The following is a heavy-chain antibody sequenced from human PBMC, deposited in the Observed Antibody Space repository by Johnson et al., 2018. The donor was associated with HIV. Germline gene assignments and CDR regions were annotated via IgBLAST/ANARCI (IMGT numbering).Heavy chain of an antibody. CDR3: AMSMTTVTVAFAL. CDR2: ISWNSGSI. D-gene: IGHD4-17*01. J-gene: IGHJ3*01. V-gene: IGHV3-9*01. Sequence: EVQLVESGGGLVQPGRSLRLSCAASGFTFDDYAMHWVRQAPGKGLEWVSGISWNSGSIGYADSVKGRFTISRDNSKNTLYLQMNSLRAEDTAVYYCAMSMTTVTVAFALWGQGTMVTVSS. CDR1: GFTFDDYA.